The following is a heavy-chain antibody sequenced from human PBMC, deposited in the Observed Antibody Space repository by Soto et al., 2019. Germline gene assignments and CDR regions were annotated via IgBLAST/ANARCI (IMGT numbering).Heavy chain of an antibody. J-gene: IGHJ4*02. V-gene: IGHV3-15*07. Sequence: GGSLRLSCAASGFTFSNAWMNWVRQAPGKGLEWVGRIKSKTDGGTTDYAAPVKGRFTISRDDSKNTLYLQKNSLKTADTAVYYRTTYDNSGYLLFDYWGQGTLVTVSS. CDR1: GFTFSNAW. CDR3: TTYDNSGYLLFDY. D-gene: IGHD3-22*01. CDR2: IKSKTDGGTT.